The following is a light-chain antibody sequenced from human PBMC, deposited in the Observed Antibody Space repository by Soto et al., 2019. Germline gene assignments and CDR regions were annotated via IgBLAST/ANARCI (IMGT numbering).Light chain of an antibody. J-gene: IGKJ4*01. CDR1: QSVSSY. V-gene: IGKV3-11*01. CDR2: DAS. Sequence: EIVLTQSPATLSLSPGERATLSCRASQSVSSYLAWYQHKPGQAPRLLIYDASIRATGIPARFSGSGSRTDFTLTISSLEPEDFAVYYCQHRSTFGGGTKVEIK. CDR3: QHRST.